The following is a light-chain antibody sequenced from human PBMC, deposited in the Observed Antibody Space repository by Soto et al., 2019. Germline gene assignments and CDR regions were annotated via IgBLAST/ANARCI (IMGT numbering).Light chain of an antibody. V-gene: IGKV3-20*01. CDR2: GAS. Sequence: EIVLTQSPGTLSLSPGERATLSCRASQSVRSNFLAWYQQKPGQAPRLLIYGASNRAPGIPDRFSGSGSGTDFTLTINSLEPEDFAVYFCHQRAGWPPTFGGGTKVDIK. CDR3: HQRAGWPPT. CDR1: QSVRSNF. J-gene: IGKJ4*01.